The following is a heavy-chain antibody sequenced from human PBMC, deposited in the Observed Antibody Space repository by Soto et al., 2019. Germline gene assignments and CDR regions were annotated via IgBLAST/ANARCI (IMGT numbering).Heavy chain of an antibody. V-gene: IGHV4-39*01. Sequence: SETLSLTCTVSGGSISSSSYYWGWIRQPPGKGLEWIGSIYYSGSTYYNPSLKSRVTISVDTSKNQFSLKLSSVTAADTAVYYCARHSVQLERYYFDYWGQGTLVTVSS. J-gene: IGHJ4*02. CDR3: ARHSVQLERYYFDY. CDR2: IYYSGST. CDR1: GGSISSSSYY. D-gene: IGHD1-1*01.